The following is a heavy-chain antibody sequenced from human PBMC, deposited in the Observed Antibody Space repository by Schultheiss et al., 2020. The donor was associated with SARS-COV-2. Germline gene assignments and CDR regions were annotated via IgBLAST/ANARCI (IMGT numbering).Heavy chain of an antibody. J-gene: IGHJ6*02. CDR3: ARTGTTRPGVYYYYGMDV. Sequence: GESLKISCAASGFTFSSYGMHWVRQAPGKGLEWVAVIWYDGSNKYYADSVKGRFTISRDNSKNTLYLQMNSLRAEDTAVYYCARTGTTRPGVYYYYGMDVWGQGTTVTVSS. CDR1: GFTFSSYG. CDR2: IWYDGSNK. D-gene: IGHD1-7*01. V-gene: IGHV3-33*01.